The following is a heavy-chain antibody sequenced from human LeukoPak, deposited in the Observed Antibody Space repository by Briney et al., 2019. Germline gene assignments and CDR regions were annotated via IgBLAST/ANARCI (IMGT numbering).Heavy chain of an antibody. Sequence: PGGSLRLSCAASGFTFSSYWMHWVRQAPGKGLVWVSRISPDGSTTGHADSVKGRFTTSRDNAKNTLFQQMNSLRAEDTAVYYCTRDFDFSSAIWGQGTLVTVSS. CDR2: ISPDGSTT. CDR1: GFTFSSYW. J-gene: IGHJ4*02. V-gene: IGHV3-74*01. D-gene: IGHD3-3*01. CDR3: TRDFDFSSAI.